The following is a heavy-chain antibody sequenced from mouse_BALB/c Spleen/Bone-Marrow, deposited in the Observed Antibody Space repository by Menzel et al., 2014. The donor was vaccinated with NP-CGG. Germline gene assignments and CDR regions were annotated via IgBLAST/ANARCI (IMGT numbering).Heavy chain of an antibody. Sequence: QVQLKESGAELVRPGASVTLSCKASGYTFTDYEMHWVKQTPVHGLEWIGAIDPETGGTAYNQKFKGKATLTADKSSSTAYMELRSLTSEDSAVYYWTRSETGPFAYWGQGTLVTVSA. CDR1: GYTFTDYE. J-gene: IGHJ3*01. V-gene: IGHV1-15*01. D-gene: IGHD4-1*01. CDR2: IDPETGGT. CDR3: TRSETGPFAY.